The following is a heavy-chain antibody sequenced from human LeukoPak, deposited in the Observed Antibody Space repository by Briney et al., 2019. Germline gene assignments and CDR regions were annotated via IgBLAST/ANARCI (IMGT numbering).Heavy chain of an antibody. V-gene: IGHV1-69*05. D-gene: IGHD3-22*01. J-gene: IGHJ5*02. Sequence: GIXXXFCTPNYAQKFQGRVTITTDESTSTAYMELSSLRSEDTAVYYCARAHYYDSSGPAYNWFDPWGQGTLVTVSS. CDR2: IXXXFCTP. CDR3: ARAHYYDSSGPAYNWFDP.